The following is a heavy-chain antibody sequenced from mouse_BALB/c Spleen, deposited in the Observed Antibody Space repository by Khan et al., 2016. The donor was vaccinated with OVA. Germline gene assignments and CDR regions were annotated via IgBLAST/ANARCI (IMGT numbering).Heavy chain of an antibody. CDR3: ARTTYRYAFAY. CDR2: MIYSGNT. V-gene: IGHV3-8*02. D-gene: IGHD2-14*01. J-gene: IGHJ3*01. Sequence: VQLKESGPSLVKPSQTLSLTCSVTGDSITRGYWSWIRKFLGHKLEYMGYMIYSGNTYYNPSLKSRISITRHTSKNQDYLHLKSVTTEDTATYYCARTTYRYAFAYWGQGTLVTVSA. CDR1: GDSITRGY.